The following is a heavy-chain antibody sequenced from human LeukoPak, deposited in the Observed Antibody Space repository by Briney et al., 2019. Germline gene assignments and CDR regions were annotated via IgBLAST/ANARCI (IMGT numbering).Heavy chain of an antibody. CDR1: GGSFSGYY. CDR2: INHSGST. D-gene: IGHD1-26*01. J-gene: IGHJ6*01. Sequence: SETLSLTCAVYGGSFSGYYWSWIRQPPGKGLEWIGEINHSGSTNYNPSLKSRVTISVDTSKNQFSLKLSSVTAADTAVYYCARHSGSGYYFYFYTMDVWGQGATVTVSS. CDR3: ARHSGSGYYFYFYTMDV. V-gene: IGHV4-34*01.